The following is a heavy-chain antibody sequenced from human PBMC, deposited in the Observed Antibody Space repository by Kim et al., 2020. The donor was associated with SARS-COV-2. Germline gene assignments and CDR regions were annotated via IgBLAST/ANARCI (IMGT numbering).Heavy chain of an antibody. Sequence: ADSVKGRVTISRDNAKSTPYLQMNSRRAEDTAVYYCAKRQFTSGWYYVDYWGQGTLVTVSS. CDR3: AKRQFTSGWYYVDY. D-gene: IGHD6-19*01. V-gene: IGHV3-74*01. J-gene: IGHJ4*02.